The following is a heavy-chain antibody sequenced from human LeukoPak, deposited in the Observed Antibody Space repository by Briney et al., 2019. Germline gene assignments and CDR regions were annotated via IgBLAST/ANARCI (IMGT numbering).Heavy chain of an antibody. CDR3: AKGIHSGWYWGDY. CDR1: GFTFSSYA. D-gene: IGHD6-19*01. Sequence: GGSLRLSCATSGFTFSSYAMSWVRQAPGKGLEWVSAISGSGGSTYYADSVKGRFTISRDNSKNTLYLQMNSLRAEDTAVYYCAKGIHSGWYWGDYWGQGTLVTVSS. CDR2: ISGSGGST. J-gene: IGHJ4*02. V-gene: IGHV3-23*01.